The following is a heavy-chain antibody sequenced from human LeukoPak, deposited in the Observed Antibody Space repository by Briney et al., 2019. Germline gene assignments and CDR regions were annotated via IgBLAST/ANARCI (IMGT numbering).Heavy chain of an antibody. V-gene: IGHV3-21*01. D-gene: IGHD2-2*01. CDR1: GLTFADAW. J-gene: IGHJ4*02. Sequence: GGSLRLSCVASGLTFADAWMNWVRQAPGKGLEWVSSICSTSSCIYYADSVKGRFTISRDNAKNSLYLQMNSLRAEDTAVYYCVRHGDSDSCLANWGQGTLVTVSS. CDR2: ICSTSSCI. CDR3: VRHGDSDSCLAN.